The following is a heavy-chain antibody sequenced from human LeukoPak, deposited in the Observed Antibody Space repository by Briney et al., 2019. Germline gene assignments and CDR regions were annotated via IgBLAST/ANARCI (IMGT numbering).Heavy chain of an antibody. Sequence: SVKVSCKASGFTFTSSAVQWVRRARGQRLEWIGWIVVGSGNTNYAQKFQERVTITRDMSTSTAYMELSSLRSEDTAVYYCAADPTYYDILTGYYSFDYWGQGTLVTVSS. CDR1: GFTFTSSA. V-gene: IGHV1-58*01. D-gene: IGHD3-9*01. CDR3: AADPTYYDILTGYYSFDY. CDR2: IVVGSGNT. J-gene: IGHJ4*02.